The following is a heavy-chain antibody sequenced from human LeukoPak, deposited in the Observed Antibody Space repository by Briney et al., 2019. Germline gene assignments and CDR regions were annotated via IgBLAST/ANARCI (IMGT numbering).Heavy chain of an antibody. CDR2: IYYSGST. CDR3: ARGGSNYGPPYYYGMDV. V-gene: IGHV4-39*01. CDR1: GDSISSSSYY. D-gene: IGHD3-10*01. J-gene: IGHJ6*02. Sequence: SSETLSLTCIVSGDSISSSSYYWGWIRQPPGKGLEWIGSIYYSGSTYYNPSLKSRVTISVDTSKNQFSLKLSSVTAADTAVYYCARGGSNYGPPYYYGMDVWGQGTTVTVSS.